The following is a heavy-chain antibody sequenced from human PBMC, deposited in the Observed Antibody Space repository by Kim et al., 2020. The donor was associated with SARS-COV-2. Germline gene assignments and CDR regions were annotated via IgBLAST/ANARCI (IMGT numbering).Heavy chain of an antibody. CDR2: VFTSGIT. CDR1: GGSIGTYF. J-gene: IGHJ3*01. Sequence: SETLSLTCTVSGGSIGTYFWSWVRQPAGEGLEWIGRVFTSGITTYNPSLESRVTMSVDTSKNHFSLHLSAVTAADTGVYYCARELASKDAFDVWGPGKVVTVSS. V-gene: IGHV4-4*07. CDR3: ARELASKDAFDV. D-gene: IGHD2-2*01.